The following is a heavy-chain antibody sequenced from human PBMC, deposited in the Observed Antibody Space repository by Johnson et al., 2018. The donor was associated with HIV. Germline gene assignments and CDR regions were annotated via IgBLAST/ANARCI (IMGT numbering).Heavy chain of an antibody. CDR2: ISYDGSNK. J-gene: IGHJ3*02. Sequence: HVQLVESGGGVVQPGRSLRLSCAASGFTFSSYAMHWVRQAPGKGLEWVAVISYDGSNKYYADSVKGRFTISRDNSNNTLYLQMNSLRAEDTAIYYCARAYSYGAFDIWGQGTMVTVSS. D-gene: IGHD3-16*01. CDR3: ARAYSYGAFDI. CDR1: GFTFSSYA. V-gene: IGHV3-30*14.